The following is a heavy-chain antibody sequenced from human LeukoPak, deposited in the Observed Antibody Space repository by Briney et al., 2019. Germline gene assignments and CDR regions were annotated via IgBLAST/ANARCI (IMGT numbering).Heavy chain of an antibody. V-gene: IGHV3-74*01. CDR1: GFTFSSYW. CDR2: INSDGSST. D-gene: IGHD4-11*01. CDR3: ATDYSNHYYFDY. J-gene: IGHJ4*02. Sequence: GGSLRLSCAASGFTFSSYWMHWVRQAPGKGLVWVSRINSDGSSTSYADSVKGRFTISRDNAKNTLYLRMNSLRAEDTAVYYCATDYSNHYYFDYWGQGTLVTVSS.